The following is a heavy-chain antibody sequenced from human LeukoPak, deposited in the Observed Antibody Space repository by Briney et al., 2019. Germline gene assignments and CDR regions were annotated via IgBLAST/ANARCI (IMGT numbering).Heavy chain of an antibody. CDR3: ARDLIGGWSCDH. D-gene: IGHD3-16*01. V-gene: IGHV3-30*02. Sequence: PGGSLRLSCTVSGFTFTSHGMRWVRQAPGKGLEWVAYFGHDGREMYYADSVKGRFTISRDSSKTTVHLHMNSLKVEDTALYYCARDLIGGWSCDHWGQGTLVTVSS. CDR2: FGHDGREM. CDR1: GFTFTSHG. J-gene: IGHJ4*02.